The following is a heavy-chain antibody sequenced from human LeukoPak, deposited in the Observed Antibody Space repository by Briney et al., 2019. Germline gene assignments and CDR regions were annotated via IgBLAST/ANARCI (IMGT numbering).Heavy chain of an antibody. CDR3: ARERDGYNSVDY. CDR2: INPNSGGT. Sequence: GASVKFSCKASGYTFTGYYMHCVRQAPGQRHEWMGWINPNSGGTNYAQKFQGRVTMTRDTSISTAYMELSRLRSDDTAVYYCARERDGYNSVDYWGQGTLVTVSS. V-gene: IGHV1-2*02. J-gene: IGHJ4*02. D-gene: IGHD5-24*01. CDR1: GYTFTGYY.